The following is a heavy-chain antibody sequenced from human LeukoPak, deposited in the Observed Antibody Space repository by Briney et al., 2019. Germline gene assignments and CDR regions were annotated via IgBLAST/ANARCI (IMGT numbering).Heavy chain of an antibody. CDR1: GGSISSGSYY. D-gene: IGHD5-24*01. CDR2: IYYSGNT. J-gene: IGHJ4*02. CDR3: ARGAKRWLPRPFDY. V-gene: IGHV4-39*07. Sequence: SETLSLTCTVSGGSISSGSYYWGWIRQSPGKGLEWIGSIYYSGNTYYNPSLKSRVTISVDTSKNQFSLKLSSVTAADTAVYYCARGAKRWLPRPFDYWGQGTLVTVSS.